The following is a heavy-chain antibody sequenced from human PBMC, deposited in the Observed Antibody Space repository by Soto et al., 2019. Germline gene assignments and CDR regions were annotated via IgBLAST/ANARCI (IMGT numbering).Heavy chain of an antibody. CDR3: ARAFGGVIDPFEY. D-gene: IGHD3-16*02. Sequence: QVQLVESGGGLVKPGGSLRLSCAASGFTFTDYYMSWIRQTPGRGLECISYINNSGSHTNYADSVKGRFTISRDNAQSSLYLQINSLRADDTAVYFCARAFGGVIDPFEYWGQGTLVTVSS. CDR1: GFTFTDYY. CDR2: INNSGSHT. J-gene: IGHJ4*02. V-gene: IGHV3-11*05.